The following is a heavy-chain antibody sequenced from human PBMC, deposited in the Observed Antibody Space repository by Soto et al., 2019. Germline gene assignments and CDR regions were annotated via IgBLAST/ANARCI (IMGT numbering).Heavy chain of an antibody. J-gene: IGHJ4*02. V-gene: IGHV1-24*01. CDR3: ARHGSN. CDR2: FDPQQGKT. Sequence: ASVKFSCKISGDTLSDLYVHWVRQASGEGLEWMGGFDPQQGKTVFAQKFQGRLTLTEDTSTETAYMELSRLRSDDTAVYYCARHGSNWGQGTLVTVSS. CDR1: GDTLSDLY.